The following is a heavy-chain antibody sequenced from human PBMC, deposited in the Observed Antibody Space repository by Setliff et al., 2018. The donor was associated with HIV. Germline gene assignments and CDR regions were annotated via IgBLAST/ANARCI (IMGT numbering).Heavy chain of an antibody. J-gene: IGHJ4*02. CDR1: GYSFTSNW. Sequence: PGESLKISCKGSGYSFTSNWIGWVRQMPGKGLEWMGIIYPGDSDARYSPSFQGQVTTSADKSISTAYLQWSSLKASDTAMYYCARRASKASLDYWGQGTLVTVSS. V-gene: IGHV5-51*01. CDR3: ARRASKASLDY. CDR2: IYPGDSDA.